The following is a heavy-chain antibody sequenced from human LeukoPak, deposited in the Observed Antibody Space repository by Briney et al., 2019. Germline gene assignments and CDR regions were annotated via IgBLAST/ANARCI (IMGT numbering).Heavy chain of an antibody. V-gene: IGHV4-4*07. D-gene: IGHD3-10*01. CDR2: IYTSGNT. J-gene: IGHJ4*01. CDR1: RGSIGTYY. CDR3: ARDSGRRGYPEYSFDY. Sequence: SETLSLTCTVSRGSIGTYYWSWIRQPAGKGLEWIGRIYTSGNTKFNPSLRSRVTISVDTSKNQFSLKVTSLTAADTAIYYCARDSGRRGYPEYSFDYWGQGTLVTVSS.